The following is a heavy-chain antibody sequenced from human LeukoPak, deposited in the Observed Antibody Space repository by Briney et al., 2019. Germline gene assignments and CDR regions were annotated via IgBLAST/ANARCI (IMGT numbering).Heavy chain of an antibody. Sequence: GSSVKVSCKASGGTFSSYAISWVRQAPGQGLECMGRIIPIFGTANYAQKFQGRVTITTDESTSTAYMELSSLRSEDTAVYYCARDRGATERVFDYWGQGTLVTVSS. D-gene: IGHD1-26*01. V-gene: IGHV1-69*05. CDR3: ARDRGATERVFDY. CDR2: IIPIFGTA. CDR1: GGTFSSYA. J-gene: IGHJ4*02.